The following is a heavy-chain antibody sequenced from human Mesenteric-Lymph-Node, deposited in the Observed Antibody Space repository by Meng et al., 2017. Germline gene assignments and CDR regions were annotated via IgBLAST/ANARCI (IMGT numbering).Heavy chain of an antibody. CDR3: ARQTAGYSSGRGVWFDP. D-gene: IGHD6-19*01. CDR2: IYTSGST. Sequence: SETLSLTCTVSGGSISSGSYYWSWIRQPAGKGLEWIGRIYTSGSTNYNPSLKSRVTISVDTSKNQFSLKLSSVTAADTAVYYCARQTAGYSSGRGVWFDPWGQGTLVTVSS. V-gene: IGHV4-61*02. CDR1: GGSISSGSYY. J-gene: IGHJ5*02.